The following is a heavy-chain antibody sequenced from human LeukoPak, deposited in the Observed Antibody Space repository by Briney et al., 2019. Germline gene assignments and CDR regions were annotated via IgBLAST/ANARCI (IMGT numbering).Heavy chain of an antibody. CDR3: ASGYSYGHDFDY. D-gene: IGHD5-18*01. CDR2: IYYSGST. Sequence: SETLSLTCTVSGGSISSYYWSWVRQPPGKGLEWIGYIYYSGSTNYNPSLKSRVTISVDTSKNQFSLKLSSATAADTAVYYCASGYSYGHDFDYWGQGTLVTVSS. J-gene: IGHJ4*02. CDR1: GGSISSYY. V-gene: IGHV4-59*01.